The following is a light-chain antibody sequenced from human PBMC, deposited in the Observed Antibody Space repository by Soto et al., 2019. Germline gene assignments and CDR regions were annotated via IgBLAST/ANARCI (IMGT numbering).Light chain of an antibody. CDR2: DVS. J-gene: IGLJ3*02. CDR3: ISYTGRSTPCV. V-gene: IGLV2-14*03. Sequence: QSALTQPASVSGSPGQSITISCTGTSSDIGASNYVSWYQQHPGKTPKLMLYDVSHRPSGVPVRFSGSKYGNTASLTISGLRAADETEYYCISYTGRSTPCVFGGGTKLAAL. CDR1: SSDIGASNY.